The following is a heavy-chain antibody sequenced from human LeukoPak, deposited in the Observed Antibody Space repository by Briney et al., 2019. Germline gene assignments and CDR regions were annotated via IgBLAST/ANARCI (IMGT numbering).Heavy chain of an antibody. CDR3: ARSIVVVPAPDAFDI. D-gene: IGHD2-2*01. V-gene: IGHV3-33*01. CDR2: IWDDGRTE. J-gene: IGHJ3*02. Sequence: GRSLRLSCAASGFIFSNFAMHWVRQAPGKGPEWVAVIWDDGRTEKYVDSVKGRFTISRDNAKNSLYLQMNSLRAEDTAVYYCARSIVVVPAPDAFDIWGQGTMVTVSS. CDR1: GFIFSNFA.